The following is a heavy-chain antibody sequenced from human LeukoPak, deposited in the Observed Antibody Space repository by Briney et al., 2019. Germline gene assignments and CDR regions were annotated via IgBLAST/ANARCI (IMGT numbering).Heavy chain of an antibody. CDR3: AKASYYYDSSGYSYYFDY. V-gene: IGHV3-9*03. CDR2: ISWNSGSI. D-gene: IGHD3-22*01. Sequence: PGRSLRLSCAASGFTFDDYAMHWVRQAPGKGLEWVSGISWNSGSIGYADSVKGRFTISRDNAKNSLYLRMNSLRAEDMALYYCAKASYYYDSSGYSYYFDYWGQGTLVTVSS. CDR1: GFTFDDYA. J-gene: IGHJ4*02.